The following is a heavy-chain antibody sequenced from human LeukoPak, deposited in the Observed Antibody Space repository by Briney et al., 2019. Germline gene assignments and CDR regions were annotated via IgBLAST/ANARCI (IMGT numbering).Heavy chain of an antibody. CDR3: ARSLQPLYDSSGCALDY. J-gene: IGHJ4*02. D-gene: IGHD3-22*01. CDR2: INPNSGGT. CDR1: GYTFTGYY. V-gene: IGHV1-2*04. Sequence: ASVKVSCKASGYTFTGYYMHWVRQAPGQGLEWMGWINPNSGGTNYAQKFQGWVTMTRDTSISTAYMELSRLRSDDTAVYYCARSLQPLYDSSGCALDYWGQGTLVTVSS.